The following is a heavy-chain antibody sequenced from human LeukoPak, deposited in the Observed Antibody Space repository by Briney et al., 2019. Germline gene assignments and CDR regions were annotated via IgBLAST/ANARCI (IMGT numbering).Heavy chain of an antibody. CDR3: ARHQVDSGSGSDPLDY. CDR2: IHYRGTT. V-gene: IGHV4-59*11. CDR1: GGSLTRHY. D-gene: IGHD3-10*01. J-gene: IGHJ4*02. Sequence: SGTLSLTCTVSGGSLTRHYWSWIRQPPGKGLEWIGYIHYRGTTNYNPSLKSRVIISVDTSKSHFSLKLNSVSAADTAVYYCARHQVDSGSGSDPLDYWGQGTLVTVSS.